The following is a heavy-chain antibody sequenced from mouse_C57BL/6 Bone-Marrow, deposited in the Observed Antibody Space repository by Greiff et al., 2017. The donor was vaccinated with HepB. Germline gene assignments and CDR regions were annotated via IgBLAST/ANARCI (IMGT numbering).Heavy chain of an antibody. Sequence: QVHVKQPGAELVKPGASVKLSCKASGYTFTSYWMHWVKQRPGRGLEWIGRIDPNSGGTKYNEKFKSKATLTVDKPSSTAYMQLSSLTSEDSAVYYCARSGTTVPRLGFAYWGQGTLVTVSA. V-gene: IGHV1-72*01. CDR2: IDPNSGGT. D-gene: IGHD1-1*01. J-gene: IGHJ3*01. CDR1: GYTFTSYW. CDR3: ARSGTTVPRLGFAY.